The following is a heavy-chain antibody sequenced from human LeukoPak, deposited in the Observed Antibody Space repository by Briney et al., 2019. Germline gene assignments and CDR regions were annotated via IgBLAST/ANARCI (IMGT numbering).Heavy chain of an antibody. D-gene: IGHD2-2*01. J-gene: IGHJ6*02. CDR2: INPSGGST. V-gene: IGHV1-46*01. Sequence: ASVKVSCRASGYTFTSYYMHWVRQAPGQGLEWMGIINPSGGSTSYAQKFQGRVTMTRDTSTSTVYMELSSLRSEDTAVYYCARDGGPIVVVPAAMSLFYYYGMDVWGQGITVTVSS. CDR1: GYTFTSYY. CDR3: ARDGGPIVVVPAAMSLFYYYGMDV.